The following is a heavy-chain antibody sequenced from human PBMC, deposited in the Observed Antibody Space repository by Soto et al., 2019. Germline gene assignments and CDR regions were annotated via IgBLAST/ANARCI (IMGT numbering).Heavy chain of an antibody. D-gene: IGHD1-26*01. CDR1: GFTFNNHG. CDR3: TTAALKGELLDY. J-gene: IGHJ4*02. V-gene: IGHV3-33*01. CDR2: IWHDGSNK. Sequence: GGSLRLSCAASGFTFNNHGMHWVRQAPGKGLEWVALIWHDGSNKVYADSVKGRFTISRDNSKNTLNLQMNSLRVEDTAVYYCTTAALKGELLDYWGQGTQVTAPQ.